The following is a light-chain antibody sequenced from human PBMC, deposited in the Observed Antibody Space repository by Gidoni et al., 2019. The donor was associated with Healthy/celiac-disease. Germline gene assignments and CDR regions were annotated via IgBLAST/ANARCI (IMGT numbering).Light chain of an antibody. Sequence: QSALTQPRSVSGSPGQSVTISCTGTSSDVGGYTYVSWYQQHPGKAPKLMIYDVSKRPSGVPDRFSGSKSGNTASLTISGLHAEDEADYYCCSYAGSFVFGGGTKLTVL. CDR1: SSDVGGYTY. CDR3: CSYAGSFV. CDR2: DVS. V-gene: IGLV2-11*01. J-gene: IGLJ2*01.